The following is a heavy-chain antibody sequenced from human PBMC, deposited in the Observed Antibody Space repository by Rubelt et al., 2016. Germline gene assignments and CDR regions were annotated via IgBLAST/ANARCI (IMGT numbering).Heavy chain of an antibody. Sequence: QVQLVLFGAGGKKPGASVKVSCQASGYPFTSLCIRGGGQAPGQGLEWMGGSGVYMGNTNYAQKRQGRVTMTTDTSTRTAYMELRSLRSDDTAVYYCSLTRLYYYYYYGMDVWGQGTTVTVSS. J-gene: IGHJ6*02. CDR2: SGVYMGNT. V-gene: IGHV1-18*01. CDR1: GYPFTSLC. CDR3: SLTRLYYYYYYGMDV. D-gene: IGHD5-12*01.